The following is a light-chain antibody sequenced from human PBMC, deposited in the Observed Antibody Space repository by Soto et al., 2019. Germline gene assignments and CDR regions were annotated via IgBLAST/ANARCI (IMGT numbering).Light chain of an antibody. CDR1: QSVTSNF. V-gene: IGKV3-20*01. Sequence: EIVLTQSPGTLSLSSGERATLSCRASQSVTSNFLAWYQQRPGQAPRLLIYGTSTRATGIPDRFSGSGSGTDFTLSISRLEPEDFAMYYCQQYGTSPFTFGQGTRLEIK. J-gene: IGKJ2*01. CDR2: GTS. CDR3: QQYGTSPFT.